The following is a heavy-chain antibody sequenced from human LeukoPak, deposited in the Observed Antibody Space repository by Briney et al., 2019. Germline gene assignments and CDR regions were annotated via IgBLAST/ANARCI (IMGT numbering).Heavy chain of an antibody. CDR2: INHSGST. D-gene: IGHD3-9*01. CDR3: ARRSDYDILTGYSNSRFDP. J-gene: IGHJ5*02. CDR1: GESFSGYY. Sequence: SETLSLTCAVYGESFSGYYWSWIRQPPREGLEWIGDINHSGSTNNNPTLKSRVTISVDTSKNQFSLKLSSVTAADTAVYYCARRSDYDILTGYSNSRFDPWGQGTLVTVSS. V-gene: IGHV4-34*01.